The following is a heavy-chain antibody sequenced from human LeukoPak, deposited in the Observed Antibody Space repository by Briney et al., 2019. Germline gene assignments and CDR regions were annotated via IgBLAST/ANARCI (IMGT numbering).Heavy chain of an antibody. CDR3: ARSGNYYNAFDY. CDR1: GFTVSSNY. D-gene: IGHD3-10*01. CDR2: NYSGGST. J-gene: IGHJ4*02. V-gene: IGHV3-53*01. Sequence: GGSLRLSCAVSGFTVSSNYMNWVRQAPGKGLEWVSVNYSGGSTYYADSVKGRFTISRDNSKNTLYLQMNSLRAEDTAVYYCARSGNYYNAFDYWGQGTLVTVSS.